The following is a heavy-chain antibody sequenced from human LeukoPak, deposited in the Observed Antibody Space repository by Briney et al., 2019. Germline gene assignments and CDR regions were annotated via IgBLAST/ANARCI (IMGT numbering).Heavy chain of an antibody. V-gene: IGHV1-2*06. Sequence: GASVKVSCKASGYTLTAYYIYWVRQAPGQGLEWMGRISPNSGGTDYAQNFQGRVTMTRDTSISTAYMELSRLRSDDTAVYYCARGYCSGGTCYLVENWLDPWGQGTLATVSS. D-gene: IGHD2-15*01. J-gene: IGHJ5*02. CDR1: GYTLTAYY. CDR3: ARGYCSGGTCYLVENWLDP. CDR2: ISPNSGGT.